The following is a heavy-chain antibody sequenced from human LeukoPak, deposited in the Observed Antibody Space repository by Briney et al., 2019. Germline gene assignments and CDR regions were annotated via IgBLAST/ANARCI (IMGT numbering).Heavy chain of an antibody. J-gene: IGHJ4*02. D-gene: IGHD2-2*01. V-gene: IGHV3-23*01. Sequence: GGSLRLSCAASGFTFSSYSMNWVRQAPGKGLEWVSAISGSGGSTYYADSVKGRFTISRDNSRNTLYLQMNSLRAEDTAVYYCAKDGIVVVPAAIDYFDYWGQGTLVTVSS. CDR3: AKDGIVVVPAAIDYFDY. CDR1: GFTFSSYS. CDR2: ISGSGGST.